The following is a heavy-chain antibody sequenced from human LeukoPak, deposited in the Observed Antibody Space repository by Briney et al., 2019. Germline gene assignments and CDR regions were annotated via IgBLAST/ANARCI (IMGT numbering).Heavy chain of an antibody. D-gene: IGHD6-13*01. Sequence: SETLSLTCAVSGGSISSGGYSWSWIRQPPGKGLEWIGYIYHSGSTYYNPSLKSRVTISVDRSKNQFSLKLSSVTAADTAVYYCASILGFAAAFLDVWGKGTTVTVSS. CDR2: IYHSGST. V-gene: IGHV4-30-2*01. CDR3: ASILGFAAAFLDV. J-gene: IGHJ6*04. CDR1: GGSISSGGYS.